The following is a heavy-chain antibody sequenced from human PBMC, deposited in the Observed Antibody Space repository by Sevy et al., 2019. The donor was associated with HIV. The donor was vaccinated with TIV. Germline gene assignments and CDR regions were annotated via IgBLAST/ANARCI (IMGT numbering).Heavy chain of an antibody. CDR2: ICVSHGNT. D-gene: IGHD1-26*01. CDR1: GYTFLTYG. J-gene: IGHJ3*01. Sequence: ASVKVSCQSSGYTFLTYGVSWVRQAPGQGLEWMGWICVSHGNTKYAQNLQGRATVTADKSTFTAYLEMRSLTYDDTAMYYCVRDGWDGSHDPDVFNVWGQGTMVTVSS. CDR3: VRDGWDGSHDPDVFNV. V-gene: IGHV1-18*01.